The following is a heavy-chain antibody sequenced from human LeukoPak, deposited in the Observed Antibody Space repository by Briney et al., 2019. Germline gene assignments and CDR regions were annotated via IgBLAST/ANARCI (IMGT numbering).Heavy chain of an antibody. CDR2: ISYDGSNK. CDR3: ARDSPGAAAAGTVNFDY. J-gene: IGHJ4*02. CDR1: GFTFSSYG. Sequence: PGGSLRLSCAASGFTFSSYGMHWVRQAPGKGLEWVAVISYDGSNKYYADSVKGRFTISRDNSKNTLYLQMNSLRAEDTAVYYCARDSPGAAAAGTVNFDYWGQGTLVTVPS. D-gene: IGHD6-13*01. V-gene: IGHV3-30*03.